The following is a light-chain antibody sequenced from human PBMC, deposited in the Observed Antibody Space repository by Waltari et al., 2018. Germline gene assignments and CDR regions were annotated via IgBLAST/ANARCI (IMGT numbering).Light chain of an antibody. CDR2: GAS. J-gene: IGKJ4*01. CDR3: KQYNNWPLT. Sequence: EIVMTQSPATLSVSPGERATLSCRASQSVSSNLAWYQQKPGQAPRLLIYGASTRATGIPARFSGSGSGTEFTLIISSLQSEDFAVYYCKQYNNWPLTFGGGTKVEIK. V-gene: IGKV3-15*01. CDR1: QSVSSN.